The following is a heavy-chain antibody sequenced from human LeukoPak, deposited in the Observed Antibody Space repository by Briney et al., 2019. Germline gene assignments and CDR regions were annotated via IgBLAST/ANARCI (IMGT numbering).Heavy chain of an antibody. J-gene: IGHJ4*02. CDR3: ARRREDDYGDYPAH. V-gene: IGHV5-51*01. CDR1: GYSFTSYW. Sequence: GESLQISCKGSGYSFTSYWIGWVRQMPGKGLEWMGIIYPSDSDTRYSPSFQGQVTISADKSISTAYLQWSSLKASDTGMYYCARRREDDYGDYPAHWGQGTLVTVSS. CDR2: IYPSDSDT. D-gene: IGHD4-17*01.